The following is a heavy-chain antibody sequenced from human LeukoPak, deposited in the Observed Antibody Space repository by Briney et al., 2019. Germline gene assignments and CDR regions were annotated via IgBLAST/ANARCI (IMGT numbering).Heavy chain of an antibody. V-gene: IGHV1-69*05. Sequence: ASVKVSCKASGGTFSSYAISWVRQAPGQGLEWMGGIIPIFGTANYAQKFQGRVTMTRDMSTSTVYMELSSLRSEDTAVYYCARGDYDILTGYSYFDYWGQGTLVTVSS. J-gene: IGHJ4*02. CDR1: GGTFSSYA. D-gene: IGHD3-9*01. CDR3: ARGDYDILTGYSYFDY. CDR2: IIPIFGTA.